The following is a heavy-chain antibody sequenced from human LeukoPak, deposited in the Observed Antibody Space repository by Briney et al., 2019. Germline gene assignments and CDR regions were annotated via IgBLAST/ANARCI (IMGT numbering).Heavy chain of an antibody. D-gene: IGHD2-15*01. CDR1: GGSISSSSYY. CDR3: ARLTIVVVVSFDP. Sequence: SETLSLTCTVSGGSISSSSYYWGWIRQPPGKGLEWIGSIYYSGSTYYNPSLKSRVTISVDTSKNQFSLKLSSVTAADTAVYYCARLTIVVVVSFDPWGQGTLVTVSS. J-gene: IGHJ5*02. CDR2: IYYSGST. V-gene: IGHV4-39*01.